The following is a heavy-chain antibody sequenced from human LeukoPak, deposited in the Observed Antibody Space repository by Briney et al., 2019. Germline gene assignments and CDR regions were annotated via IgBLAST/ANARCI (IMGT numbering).Heavy chain of an antibody. CDR3: AKGYYYDSSGYYWNRGPADY. CDR2: ISGNGGST. V-gene: IGHV3-23*01. D-gene: IGHD3-22*01. Sequence: PGGSLRLSCAASGFTFSSYGMSWVRQAPGKGPEWVSAISGNGGSTYYADSVKGRFTISRDNSKNTLYLQMNSLRAEDTAVYYCAKGYYYDSSGYYWNRGPADYWGQGTLVTVSS. J-gene: IGHJ4*02. CDR1: GFTFSSYG.